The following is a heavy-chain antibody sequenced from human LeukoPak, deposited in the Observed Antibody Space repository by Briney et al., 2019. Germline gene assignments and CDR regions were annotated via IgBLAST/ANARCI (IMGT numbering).Heavy chain of an antibody. CDR1: GFTFSSYA. J-gene: IGHJ4*02. D-gene: IGHD3-22*01. Sequence: GGSLRLSCAVSGFTFSSYAMSWVRQAPGKGLEWVSAISGSGGSTYHADSVKGRFTISRDNSKNTLYLQMNSLRAEDTAVYYCAKAFGGDYYDSSGYHPFDYWGQGTLVTVSS. CDR2: ISGSGGST. V-gene: IGHV3-23*01. CDR3: AKAFGGDYYDSSGYHPFDY.